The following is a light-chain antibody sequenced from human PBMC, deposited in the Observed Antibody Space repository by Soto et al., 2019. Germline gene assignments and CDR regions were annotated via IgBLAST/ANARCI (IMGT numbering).Light chain of an antibody. J-gene: IGLJ1*01. CDR3: SSYTSSITLDV. CDR2: EVS. V-gene: IGLV2-14*01. CDR1: SSDVGGYNY. Sequence: QSALTQAACVSGCPGQSITVSCTGTSSDVGGYNYVSWYQQHAGKAPKLILYEVSNRPSGVSNRFSGSKSGNTASLTISGLQAEDEADYYCSSYTSSITLDVFGTGTKVTVL.